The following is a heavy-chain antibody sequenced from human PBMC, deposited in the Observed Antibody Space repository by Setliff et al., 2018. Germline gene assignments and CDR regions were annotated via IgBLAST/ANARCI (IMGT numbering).Heavy chain of an antibody. D-gene: IGHD3-22*01. J-gene: IGHJ4*02. CDR2: IIPVFRTA. V-gene: IGHV1-69*13. Sequence: ASVKVSCKASGGTFRSDGFNWVRQAPGQGLEWMGRIIPVFRTAKYAQKFQGRVTITADESTRTAYMELSSLKSNDTAVYYCARINFYVSSGYYYAPDYWGQGTLVTVSS. CDR3: ARINFYVSSGYYYAPDY. CDR1: GGTFRSDG.